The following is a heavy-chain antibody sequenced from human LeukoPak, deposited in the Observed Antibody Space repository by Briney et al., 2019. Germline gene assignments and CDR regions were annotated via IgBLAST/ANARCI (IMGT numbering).Heavy chain of an antibody. J-gene: IGHJ1*01. CDR3: ERGRTTTDH. CDR1: GYTFSEFF. CDR2: INPKSGGT. V-gene: IGHV1-2*06. D-gene: IGHD1-1*01. Sequence: ASVKVSCKTSGYTFSEFFMHWVRQAPGQGLEWMGRINPKSGGTNFAQKFQVRVTVTRDTTNSVVYMELTSLPSDDTAVYSCERGRTTTDHWGQGTLVTVSS.